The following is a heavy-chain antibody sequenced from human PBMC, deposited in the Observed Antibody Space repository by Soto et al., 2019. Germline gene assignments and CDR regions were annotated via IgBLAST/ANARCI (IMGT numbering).Heavy chain of an antibody. Sequence: SGPTLVNPTQTLTLTCSISGFSLTTRPMGVGWIRQSPGKALEWLGFAYWDDDNRYSPSLRGRLTVTKDTSKSQVVLTVTNMDPGDTATYYCAHRLGGYTCNDGYFDYWGQGTPVTVSS. V-gene: IGHV2-5*02. CDR1: GFSLTTRPMG. CDR3: AHRLGGYTCNDGYFDY. J-gene: IGHJ4*02. D-gene: IGHD1-20*01. CDR2: AYWDDDN.